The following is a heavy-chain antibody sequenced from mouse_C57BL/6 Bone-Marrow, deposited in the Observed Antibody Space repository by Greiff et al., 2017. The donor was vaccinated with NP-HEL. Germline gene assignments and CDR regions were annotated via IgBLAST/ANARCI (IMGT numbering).Heavy chain of an antibody. J-gene: IGHJ4*01. Sequence: VQLQQSGTVLARPGASVKMSCKTSGYTFTSYWMHWVIQRPGQGLEWIGAIYPGNSDTSYNQKFKGKAKLTAVTSASTAYMELSSLTNEDSAVYYCTAGGMVTTGGAMDDWGQGTSVTVSS. D-gene: IGHD2-2*01. CDR3: TAGGMVTTGGAMDD. CDR2: IYPGNSDT. CDR1: GYTFTSYW. V-gene: IGHV1-5*01.